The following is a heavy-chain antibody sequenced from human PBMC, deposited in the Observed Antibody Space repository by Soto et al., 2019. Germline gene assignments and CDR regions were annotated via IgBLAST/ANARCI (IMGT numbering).Heavy chain of an antibody. J-gene: IGHJ3*01. Sequence: QVQLQQWGAGLLKPSETLSLTCAVYGGSLSGTYWSWVRQFPGEGLEWIGQINHSGSTDYKQSLKSRVTMSVDTSKNHFSLNLYSVTAADTAIYYCARRPDGFDVWGQGTMVTVSS. CDR2: INHSGST. D-gene: IGHD6-6*01. V-gene: IGHV4-34*01. CDR3: ARRPDGFDV. CDR1: GGSLSGTY.